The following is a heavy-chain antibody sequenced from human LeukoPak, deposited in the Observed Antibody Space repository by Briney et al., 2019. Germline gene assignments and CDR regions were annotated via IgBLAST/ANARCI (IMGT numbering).Heavy chain of an antibody. D-gene: IGHD1-26*01. Sequence: GGSLSLSCAASGVTFSNYAMSWVRHPLGNGMEWVSVDSGSGGSTYYADCVKGRFTISRDNSKNTLYLQMNSLRAEDTAVYDCASSRTEGVGAIDAFDIWGQGTMVTVSS. CDR3: ASSRTEGVGAIDAFDI. J-gene: IGHJ3*02. CDR1: GVTFSNYA. CDR2: DSGSGGST. V-gene: IGHV3-23*01.